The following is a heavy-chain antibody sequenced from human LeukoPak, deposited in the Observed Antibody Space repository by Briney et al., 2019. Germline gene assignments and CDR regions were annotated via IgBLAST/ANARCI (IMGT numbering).Heavy chain of an antibody. CDR1: AYSISSGYY. Sequence: SETLSLTCTVSAYSISSGYYWGWIRPPPGKGLEWIGSIYHSGSTYYNPSLKSRVTISVDTSKNQLSLKVRSVTAADTAVYYCARGKSRGSHIDYWGQGTLVTVSS. CDR2: IYHSGST. CDR3: ARGKSRGSHIDY. V-gene: IGHV4-38-2*02. J-gene: IGHJ4*02. D-gene: IGHD1-26*01.